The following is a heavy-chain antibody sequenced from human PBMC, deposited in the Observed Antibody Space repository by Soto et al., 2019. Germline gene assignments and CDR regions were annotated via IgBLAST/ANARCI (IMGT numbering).Heavy chain of an antibody. Sequence: PSETLSLTCTVSGGSISSSSYYWGWIRQPPGKGLEWIGSIYYSGSTYYNPSLKSRVTISVDTSKNQFSLKLSSVTAADTAVYYCARPMITFGGVIGYDAFDICGQGTMVTVSS. CDR2: IYYSGST. CDR1: GGSISSSSYY. J-gene: IGHJ3*02. V-gene: IGHV4-39*01. CDR3: ARPMITFGGVIGYDAFDI. D-gene: IGHD3-16*02.